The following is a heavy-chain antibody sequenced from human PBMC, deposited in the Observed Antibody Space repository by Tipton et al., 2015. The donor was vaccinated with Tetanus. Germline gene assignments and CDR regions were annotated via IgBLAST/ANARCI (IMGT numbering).Heavy chain of an antibody. V-gene: IGHV4-34*01. Sequence: TLSLTCTVSGGSFSGYYWSWIRQPPGKGLEWIGEINHSGSTNYNPSLKSRVTISVDTSKNQFSLKLSSVTAADTAVYYCARGNDLTYCSGGSCYSHWFDPWGQGTLVTVSS. CDR3: ARGNDLTYCSGGSCYSHWFDP. D-gene: IGHD2-15*01. CDR2: INHSGST. CDR1: GGSFSGYY. J-gene: IGHJ5*02.